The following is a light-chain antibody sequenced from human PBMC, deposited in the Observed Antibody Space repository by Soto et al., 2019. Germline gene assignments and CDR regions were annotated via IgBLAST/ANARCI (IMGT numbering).Light chain of an antibody. V-gene: IGKV3-11*01. J-gene: IGKJ4*01. CDR1: QSISTY. CDR2: DAS. Sequence: EIVLTQSPATLSLSPGERATLSCRASQSISTYLAWYQQKLGQAPRLLIFDASSRATGIPARFSGSGSGTDFTLTISILEPEDFAVYYCQDRSHWPPPFGGGTKVEIK. CDR3: QDRSHWPPP.